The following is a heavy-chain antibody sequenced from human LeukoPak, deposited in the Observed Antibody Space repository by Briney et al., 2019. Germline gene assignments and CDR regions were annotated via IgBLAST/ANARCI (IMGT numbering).Heavy chain of an antibody. CDR2: ISGSGGSS. CDR1: GFTFSSYA. Sequence: GGSLRLSCAASGFTFSSYAMSWVRQAPGKGLEWVSAISGSGGSSYYADSVKGRFTISRDNSKNTLYLQMNSLRAEDMAVYYCAKESGPSRYYDFWSGYTPYYFDYWGQGTLVTVSS. J-gene: IGHJ4*02. CDR3: AKESGPSRYYDFWSGYTPYYFDY. D-gene: IGHD3-3*01. V-gene: IGHV3-23*01.